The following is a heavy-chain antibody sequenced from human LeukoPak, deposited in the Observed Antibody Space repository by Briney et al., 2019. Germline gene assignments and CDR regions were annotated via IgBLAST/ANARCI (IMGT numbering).Heavy chain of an antibody. Sequence: SVKVSCKTSGGTFNNYAISWVRQAPGQGLEWMGRVVPMFGIRNYPQTFRGRVSITADKATNTVYMELRSLRAEDTAIYYCATEPSRSYSFDHLDFWGLGTPVTVSS. D-gene: IGHD5-12*01. J-gene: IGHJ4*02. CDR1: GGTFNNYA. V-gene: IGHV1-69*04. CDR3: ATEPSRSYSFDHLDF. CDR2: VVPMFGIR.